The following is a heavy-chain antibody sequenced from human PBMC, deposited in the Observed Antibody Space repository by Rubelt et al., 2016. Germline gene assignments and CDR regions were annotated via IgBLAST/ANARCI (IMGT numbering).Heavy chain of an antibody. D-gene: IGHD5-24*01. J-gene: IGHJ6*02. CDR3: ARMAGNYYGMDV. V-gene: IGHV4-34*01. Sequence: QVQLQQWGAGLLKPSETLSLTCAVYGGSFSGYYWSWIRQPPGKGLEWIGEISHSGSTNYNPSLKSRVTISVDTSKNQFSRKLSSVTAADTAVYYCARMAGNYYGMDVWGQGTTVTVSS. CDR2: ISHSGST. CDR1: GGSFSGYY.